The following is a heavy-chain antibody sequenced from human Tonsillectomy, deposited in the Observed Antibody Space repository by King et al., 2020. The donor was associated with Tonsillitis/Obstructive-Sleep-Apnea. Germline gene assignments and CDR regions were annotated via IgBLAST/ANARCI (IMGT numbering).Heavy chain of an antibody. Sequence: VQLVESGGGLVQPGGSLRLSCAASGFTFSSYEMNWVRQAPGKGLEWVSYISSSGSTIYYADSVKGRFTISRDNAKSSLYLQMNSLRAEDTAVYYCAREGCSSTSCYDYWGQGTLVTVSS. CDR1: GFTFSSYE. D-gene: IGHD2-2*01. J-gene: IGHJ4*02. CDR2: ISSSGSTI. CDR3: AREGCSSTSCYDY. V-gene: IGHV3-48*03.